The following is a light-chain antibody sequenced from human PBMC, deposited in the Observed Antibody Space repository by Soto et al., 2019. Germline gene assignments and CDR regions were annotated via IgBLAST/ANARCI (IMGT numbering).Light chain of an antibody. V-gene: IGKV1-33*01. CDR3: QQYDNLSYT. CDR1: QDISNY. J-gene: IGKJ2*01. Sequence: DIQMTQSPSSLSASVGDRVTITCQASQDISNYLNWYQQKPGKAPKLLIYDASNLETGVPSRFSGSGSGTDFTFTISSLQPEDIATYSCQQYDNLSYTFGQGTKLEIK. CDR2: DAS.